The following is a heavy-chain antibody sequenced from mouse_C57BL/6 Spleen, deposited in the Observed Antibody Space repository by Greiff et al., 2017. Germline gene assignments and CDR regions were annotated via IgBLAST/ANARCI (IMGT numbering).Heavy chain of an antibody. CDR1: GYAFSSSW. J-gene: IGHJ4*01. CDR3: ARRYSNGYAMDY. V-gene: IGHV1-82*01. D-gene: IGHD2-5*01. CDR2: IYPGDGDT. Sequence: VQRVESGPELVKPGASVKISCKASGYAFSSSWMNWVKQRPGKGLEWIGRIYPGDGDTNYNGKFKGKATLTADKSSSTAYMQLSSLTSEDSAVYFCARRYSNGYAMDYWGQGTSVTVSS.